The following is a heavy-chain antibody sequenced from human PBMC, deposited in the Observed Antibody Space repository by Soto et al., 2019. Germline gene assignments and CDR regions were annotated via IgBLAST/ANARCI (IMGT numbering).Heavy chain of an antibody. J-gene: IGHJ4*02. CDR3: ARGGESGVVWWQQPSYYFDY. D-gene: IGHD2-15*01. V-gene: IGHV3-20*04. Sequence: GGSLRLSCAASGFTFDDYGMSWVRQAPGKGLEWVSGINWNGGSTGYADSVKGRFTISRDNAKNSLYLQMNSLRAEDTALYYCARGGESGVVWWQQPSYYFDYWGQGTLVTVSS. CDR2: INWNGGST. CDR1: GFTFDDYG.